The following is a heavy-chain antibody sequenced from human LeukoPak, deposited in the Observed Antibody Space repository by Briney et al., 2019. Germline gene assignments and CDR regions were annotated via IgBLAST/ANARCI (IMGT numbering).Heavy chain of an antibody. Sequence: SETLSLTCTVSGGSISSYCWSWIRQPPGKGLEWIGYIYYSGSTNYNPSLKSRVTISVDTSKNQFSLKLSSVTAADTAVYYCARGDYGDYPWAVWGQGTTVTVSS. CDR3: ARGDYGDYPWAV. V-gene: IGHV4-59*01. D-gene: IGHD4-17*01. CDR1: GGSISSYC. CDR2: IYYSGST. J-gene: IGHJ6*02.